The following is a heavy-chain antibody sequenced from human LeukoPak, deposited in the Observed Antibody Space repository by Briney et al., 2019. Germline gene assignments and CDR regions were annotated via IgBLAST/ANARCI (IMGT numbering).Heavy chain of an antibody. D-gene: IGHD1-26*01. CDR3: ARDTTWHAFDI. CDR1: GFTVSNNY. V-gene: IGHV3-66*01. CDR2: IYMGGGT. Sequence: GGSLRLSCAASGFTVSNNYMTWVRQAPGKGLEWVSVIYMGGGTYYPDSVKGRFTISRDNAKNSLYLQMNSLRAEDAAVYYCARDTTWHAFDIWGQGTMVTVSS. J-gene: IGHJ3*02.